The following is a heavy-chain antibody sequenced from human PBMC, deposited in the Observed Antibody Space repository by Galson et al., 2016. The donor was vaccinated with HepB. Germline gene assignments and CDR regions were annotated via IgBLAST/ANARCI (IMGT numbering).Heavy chain of an antibody. Sequence: SGAEVKKPGESLRISCKGSGYTFRSYWIGWVRQMPGKGLEWMGIVYPAGSDTRYSPPFQGQVTVSVDQSTSTAYLQWSSLKASDTAIYYCAIRLYSSGSFDYWGQGTLVTVSS. D-gene: IGHD6-19*01. CDR1: GYTFRSYW. V-gene: IGHV5-51*01. CDR2: VYPAGSDT. J-gene: IGHJ4*02. CDR3: AIRLYSSGSFDY.